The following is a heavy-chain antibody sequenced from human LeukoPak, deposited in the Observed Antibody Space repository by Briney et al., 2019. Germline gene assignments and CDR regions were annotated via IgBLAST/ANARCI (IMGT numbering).Heavy chain of an antibody. CDR3: ARQDISTGFDAFDV. J-gene: IGHJ3*01. CDR1: YGSINDYY. CDR2: IYSSGST. D-gene: IGHD3-9*01. Sequence: PSETLSLTCTVSYGSINDYYWSWIRQPAGRGLEWIGRIYSSGSTNYSPSLKSRVTMSVDTSKNQFSLKVNSVTAADSAVYYCARQDISTGFDAFDVWGQGTKVTVSS. V-gene: IGHV4-4*07.